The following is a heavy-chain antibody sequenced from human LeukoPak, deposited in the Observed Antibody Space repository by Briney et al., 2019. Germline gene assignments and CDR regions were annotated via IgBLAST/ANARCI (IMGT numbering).Heavy chain of an antibody. D-gene: IGHD3-16*02. CDR1: GYTFTNYG. CDR2: ISTYNGNT. CDR3: AREVRRKGFGELSGWFDP. J-gene: IGHJ5*02. Sequence: GASVKVSCKASGYTFTNYGISWVGQAPGQGLEWMGWISTYNGNTNYAQKLQGRVTMTTDTSTSTAYMELRSLRSDDTAVYYCAREVRRKGFGELSGWFDPWGQGTLVTVSS. V-gene: IGHV1-18*01.